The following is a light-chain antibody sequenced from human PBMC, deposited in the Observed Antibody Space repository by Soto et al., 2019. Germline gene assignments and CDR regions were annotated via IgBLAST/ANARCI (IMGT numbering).Light chain of an antibody. Sequence: IQMTQSPSSLSASLGDRVTITCRASQTINAFISWYQQQPGKAPSLLIYGSSTLQSGVPSRFSGSVSGTDFTLTITNLQPEDFATYFCQQSYDTPYTFGKGTKLEIK. V-gene: IGKV1-39*01. J-gene: IGKJ2*01. CDR2: GSS. CDR1: QTINAF. CDR3: QQSYDTPYT.